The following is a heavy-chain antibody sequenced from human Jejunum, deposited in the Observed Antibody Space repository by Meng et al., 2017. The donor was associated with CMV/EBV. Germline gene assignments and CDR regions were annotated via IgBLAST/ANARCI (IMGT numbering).Heavy chain of an antibody. CDR3: ARKTGDDSYFDY. CDR1: GYTFSDYY. J-gene: IGHJ4*02. Sequence: KASGYTFSDYYINWGRQAPEQGLEWMGWFNPNNGATSYAQKFQGRVTMTWDTSISTAYMEVNRLTSDDTAVYYCARKTGDDSYFDYWGQGTLVTVSS. CDR2: FNPNNGAT. D-gene: IGHD5-12*01. V-gene: IGHV1-2*02.